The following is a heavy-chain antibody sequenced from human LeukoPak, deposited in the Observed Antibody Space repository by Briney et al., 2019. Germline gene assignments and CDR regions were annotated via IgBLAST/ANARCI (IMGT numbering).Heavy chain of an antibody. V-gene: IGHV3-23*01. Sequence: GGSLRLSCAASGFTSSSYAMSWVRQAPGKGLEWVSAISGSGGSTYYADSVKGRFTISRDNSKNTLYLQMNSLRAEDTAVYYCAKLTLHDFWSGYPHFDYWGQGTLVTVSS. D-gene: IGHD3-3*01. CDR2: ISGSGGST. CDR1: GFTSSSYA. CDR3: AKLTLHDFWSGYPHFDY. J-gene: IGHJ4*02.